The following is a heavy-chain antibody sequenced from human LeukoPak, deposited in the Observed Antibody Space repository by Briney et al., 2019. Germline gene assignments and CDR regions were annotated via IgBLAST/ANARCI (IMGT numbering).Heavy chain of an antibody. D-gene: IGHD1-7*01. CDR2: ISSSGSTI. CDR3: ARDEGRRNYNYYYYYSLDV. CDR1: GFTFDSYE. Sequence: GGSLRLSCAASGFTFDSYEMNWVRQAPGKGPEWVSYISSSGSTISYADSVKGRVTISRDNAKNSVFLQMNSLRVEDTAVYYCARDEGRRNYNYYYYYSLDVWGQGTTVTVSS. V-gene: IGHV3-48*03. J-gene: IGHJ6*02.